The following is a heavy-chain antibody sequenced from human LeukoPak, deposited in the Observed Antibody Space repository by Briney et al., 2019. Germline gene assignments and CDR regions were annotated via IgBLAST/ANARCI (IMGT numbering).Heavy chain of an antibody. CDR2: INPNSGGT. V-gene: IGHV1-2*02. Sequence: ASVKVSCKASGYSFTGYYMHWVRQAPGQGLEWMGWINPNSGGTNYAQKFQGRVTMTRDTSIGTAYMELSRLRSDDTAVYYCARNTKYSSSKALDVWGKGTTVTVSS. D-gene: IGHD6-6*01. J-gene: IGHJ6*04. CDR3: ARNTKYSSSKALDV. CDR1: GYSFTGYY.